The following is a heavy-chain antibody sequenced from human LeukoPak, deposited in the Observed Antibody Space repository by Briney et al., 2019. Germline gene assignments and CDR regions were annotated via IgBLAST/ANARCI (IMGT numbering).Heavy chain of an antibody. V-gene: IGHV4-59*01. D-gene: IGHD3-10*01. J-gene: IGHJ4*02. CDR2: IYYSGST. CDR3: ARAGGSGLFDY. Sequence: PSETLSLTCTVSGGSISSYYWSWIRQPPGKGREWIGYIYYSGSTNYNPSLKSRVTISVDTSKNQFSLRLSSVTAADTAVYYGARAGGSGLFDYWGQGTLVTVSS. CDR1: GGSISSYY.